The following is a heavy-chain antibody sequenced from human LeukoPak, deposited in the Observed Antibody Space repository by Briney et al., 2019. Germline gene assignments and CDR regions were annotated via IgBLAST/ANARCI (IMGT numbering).Heavy chain of an antibody. D-gene: IGHD6-13*01. V-gene: IGHV3-21*01. Sequence: GGTLRLSCAASGFSFSTYSMNWVRQTPAKALDLVSSISSSSSYIFYADSVKGRFTISRDNAKNSLFLQMNSLRAEDTAVYYCARVGSTWYFDYWGQGILVTVSS. CDR3: ARVGSTWYFDY. CDR2: ISSSSSYI. CDR1: GFSFSTYS. J-gene: IGHJ4*02.